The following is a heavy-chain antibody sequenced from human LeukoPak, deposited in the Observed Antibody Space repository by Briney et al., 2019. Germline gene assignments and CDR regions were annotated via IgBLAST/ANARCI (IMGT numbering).Heavy chain of an antibody. V-gene: IGHV1-18*01. CDR3: ARVFSGSNNEYFQH. CDR1: GYTFTSYG. D-gene: IGHD3-10*01. J-gene: IGHJ1*01. CDR2: ISAYNGNT. Sequence: ASVKVSCKASGYTFTSYGISWVRQAPGQGLEWMGWISAYNGNTNYAQKLQGRVTMTTDTSTSTAYMELRSLRSDDTAVYYCARVFSGSNNEYFQHWGQGTLVTVSS.